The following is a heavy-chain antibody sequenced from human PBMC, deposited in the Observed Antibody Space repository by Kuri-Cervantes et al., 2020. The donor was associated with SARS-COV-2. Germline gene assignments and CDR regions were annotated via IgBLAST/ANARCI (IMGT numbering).Heavy chain of an antibody. CDR2: ISSSSSYI. V-gene: IGHV3-21*01. Sequence: GGSLRLSCAASGFTFSSYSMNWVRQAPGKGLEWVSSISSSSSYIYYADSVKGRFTISRDNAKNSLYLQMNSLRAEDTAVYYCARDRSRGIWGSYRVRGTDYWGQGTLVTVSS. CDR3: ARDRSRGIWGSYRVRGTDY. CDR1: GFTFSSYS. J-gene: IGHJ4*02. D-gene: IGHD3-16*02.